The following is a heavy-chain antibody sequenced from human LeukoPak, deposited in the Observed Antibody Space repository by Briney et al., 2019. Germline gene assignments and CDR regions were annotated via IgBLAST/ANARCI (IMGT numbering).Heavy chain of an antibody. J-gene: IGHJ4*02. CDR2: ISGSGGST. CDR1: GFTFSSYA. Sequence: QSGRSLRLSCAASGFTFSSYAMSWVRQAPGKGLEWVSAISGSGGSTYYADSVKGRFTISRDNSKNTLYLQMNSLRAEDTAVYYCAKTQVTEWELPDFEYWGQGTLVTVSS. CDR3: AKTQVTEWELPDFEY. V-gene: IGHV3-23*01. D-gene: IGHD1-26*01.